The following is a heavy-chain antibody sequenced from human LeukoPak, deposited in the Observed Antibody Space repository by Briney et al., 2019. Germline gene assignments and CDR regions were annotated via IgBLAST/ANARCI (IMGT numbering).Heavy chain of an antibody. CDR3: ARVGRVGPSDYGMDV. CDR1: GGSISSYY. Sequence: SEILSLTCTVSGGSISSYYWSWIRQPAGKGLEWIGRIFTSGSTDYNPSLKSRVTMSVDTSKNQFSLKLTSMTAADTAVYYCARVGRVGPSDYGMDVWGQGTTVTVSS. CDR2: IFTSGST. D-gene: IGHD3-10*01. J-gene: IGHJ6*02. V-gene: IGHV4-4*07.